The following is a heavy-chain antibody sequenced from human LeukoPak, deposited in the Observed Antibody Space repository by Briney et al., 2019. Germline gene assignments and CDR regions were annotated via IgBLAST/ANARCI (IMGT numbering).Heavy chain of an antibody. D-gene: IGHD3-10*01. CDR2: INPSGGST. Sequence: GASVKVSCKASGYTFTSYYMHWVRQAPGQGLEWMGIINPSGGSTNYAQKFQGRVTMTRDMSTSTVYMELSSLRSEDTAVCYCARVTLIRGVRYAFDMWGQGTMVTVSS. J-gene: IGHJ3*02. CDR1: GYTFTSYY. CDR3: ARVTLIRGVRYAFDM. V-gene: IGHV1-46*01.